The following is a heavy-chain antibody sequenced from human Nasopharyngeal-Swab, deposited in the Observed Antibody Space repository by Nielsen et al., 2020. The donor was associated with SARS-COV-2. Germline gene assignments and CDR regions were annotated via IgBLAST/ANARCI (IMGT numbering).Heavy chain of an antibody. CDR1: GFTFGSYA. J-gene: IGHJ4*02. Sequence: GESLKISCAASGFTFGSYAMHWVRQAPGKGLEWVAVISYDGSNKYYADSVKGRFTISRDNSKNTLYLQMNSLRAEDTAVYYCARDRGGYSYFDYWGQGTLVTVSS. CDR3: ARDRGGYSYFDY. V-gene: IGHV3-30*04. D-gene: IGHD5-18*01. CDR2: ISYDGSNK.